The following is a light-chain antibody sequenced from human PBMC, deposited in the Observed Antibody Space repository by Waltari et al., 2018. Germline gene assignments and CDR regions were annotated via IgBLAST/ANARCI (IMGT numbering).Light chain of an antibody. CDR3: QHSDGPSP. J-gene: IGKJ2*01. V-gene: IGKV1-39*01. CDR1: QTISNH. CDR2: GVS. Sequence: DIQMTQSPSSLSASVGDRVTITCRASQTISNHLNWYQHKPGQAPRLPIFGVSSLRGGVPSRFRGSGSETDFTLTISGLQPEDLATYYCQHSDGPSPFGQGTKLEIK.